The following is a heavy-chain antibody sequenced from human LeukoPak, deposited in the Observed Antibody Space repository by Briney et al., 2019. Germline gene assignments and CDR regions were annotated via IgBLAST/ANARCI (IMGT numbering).Heavy chain of an antibody. V-gene: IGHV1-58*01. J-gene: IGHJ4*02. CDR3: AADDLLEGY. CDR2: VVVGSGNT. D-gene: IGHD1-1*01. Sequence: ASVKVSCKASGFTFCTSAVQWVRQARGQRLEWIGWVVVGSGNTNYAQKFQERVTITRDMSTTTAYMELSSLSYEDTAVYYCAADDLLEGYWGQGTLVSVSS. CDR1: GFTFCTSA.